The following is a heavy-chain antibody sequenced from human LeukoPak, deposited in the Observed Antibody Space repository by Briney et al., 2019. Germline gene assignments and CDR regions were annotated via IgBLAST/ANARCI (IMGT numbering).Heavy chain of an antibody. Sequence: SETLSLTCTVSGGSISSGSYYWSWIRQPAGKGLEWIGRIYTSGSTNYNPSLKSRVTISVDTSKNQFSLKLSSVTAADTAVYYCARYYYGSGSYYYYYYYMDVWGKGTTVTISS. V-gene: IGHV4-61*02. CDR2: IYTSGST. CDR3: ARYYYGSGSYYYYYYYMDV. D-gene: IGHD3-10*01. CDR1: GGSISSGSYY. J-gene: IGHJ6*03.